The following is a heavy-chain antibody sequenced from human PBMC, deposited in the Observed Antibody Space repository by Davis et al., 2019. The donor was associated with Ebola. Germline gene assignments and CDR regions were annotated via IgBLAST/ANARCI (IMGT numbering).Heavy chain of an antibody. D-gene: IGHD6-19*01. CDR1: GFTFSQYA. CDR2: MFSGGRT. Sequence: GESLKISCVASGFTFSQYAMTWVRQAPGKGLEWVSSMFSGGRTFYADSVKGRFTISRDTSENTLHLQMNSLRGEDTAVYYCADVEAGPDYWGQGTLVTVSS. J-gene: IGHJ4*02. CDR3: ADVEAGPDY. V-gene: IGHV3-66*01.